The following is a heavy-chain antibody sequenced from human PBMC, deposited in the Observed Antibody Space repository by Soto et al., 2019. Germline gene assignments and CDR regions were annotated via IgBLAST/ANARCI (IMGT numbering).Heavy chain of an antibody. J-gene: IGHJ4*02. CDR2: ISGSGGST. V-gene: IGHV3-23*01. Sequence: SGGSLRLSCAASGFTFSSYAMSWVRQAPGKGLEWVSAISGSGGSTYYADSVKGRFTISRDNSKNTLYLQMNSLRAEDTAVYYCAKGGWSYGFSHFDYWGQGTLVTVSS. D-gene: IGHD5-18*01. CDR1: GFTFSSYA. CDR3: AKGGWSYGFSHFDY.